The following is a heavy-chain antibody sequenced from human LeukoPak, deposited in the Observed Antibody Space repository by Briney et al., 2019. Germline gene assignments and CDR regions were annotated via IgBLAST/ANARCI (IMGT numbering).Heavy chain of an antibody. CDR1: GFTFSSYT. D-gene: IGHD1-1*01. CDR3: AKDASNYFWYFDL. V-gene: IGHV3-23*01. Sequence: QSGGSLTLSCAASGFTFSSYTMSWVRQAPGKGLEWVSAISGSGDSTYYADSVKGRFTISRDSSKNTLYLQMDSLRAEDTALYYCAKDASNYFWYFDLWGRGTLVTVSS. CDR2: ISGSGDST. J-gene: IGHJ2*01.